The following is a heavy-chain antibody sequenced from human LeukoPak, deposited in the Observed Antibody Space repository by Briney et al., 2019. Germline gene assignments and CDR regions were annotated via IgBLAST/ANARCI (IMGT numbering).Heavy chain of an antibody. D-gene: IGHD4-23*01. V-gene: IGHV4-59*06. CDR2: IYYSGST. CDR3: ARDYYRGNPGYYFDN. J-gene: IGHJ4*02. Sequence: SETLSLTCTVSGGSISDYYWSWIRQPPGKGLEWMGYIYYSGSTDYNPSLKGRITISVDTSKNQFSLQLSSVTAADTAVYYCARDYYRGNPGYYFDNWGQGTLVTVSP. CDR1: GGSISDYY.